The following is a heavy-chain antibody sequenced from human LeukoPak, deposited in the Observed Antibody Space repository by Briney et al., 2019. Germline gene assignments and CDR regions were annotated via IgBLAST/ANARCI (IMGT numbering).Heavy chain of an antibody. Sequence: GGSLRLSCAASGFTFSSYAMHWVRQAPGKGLECVAVISYDGSNKYYADSVKSRFTISRDNSKNTLYLQMNSLRAEDTAVYYCARVQGYCSGGSCHHWGQGTLVTVSS. CDR1: GFTFSSYA. J-gene: IGHJ5*02. V-gene: IGHV3-30-3*01. CDR2: ISYDGSNK. CDR3: ARVQGYCSGGSCHH. D-gene: IGHD2-15*01.